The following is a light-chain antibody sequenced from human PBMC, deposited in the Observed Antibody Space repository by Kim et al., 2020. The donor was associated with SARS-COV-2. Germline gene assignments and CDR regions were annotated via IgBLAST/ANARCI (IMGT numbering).Light chain of an antibody. Sequence: QSALTQPASVSGSPGQSITISCTGSSSDIGGYNYVSWFQQYPGQAPKLIIFEINNRPSGISSRFSGSRSGNAASLTISGLQTEDEADYFCSSYVGFGGVIFGCGTQLTVL. V-gene: IGLV2-14*01. CDR1: SSDIGGYNY. J-gene: IGLJ2*01. CDR3: SSYVGFGGVI. CDR2: EIN.